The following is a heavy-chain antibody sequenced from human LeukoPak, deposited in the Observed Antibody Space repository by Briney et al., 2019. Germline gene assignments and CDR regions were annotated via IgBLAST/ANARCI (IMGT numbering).Heavy chain of an antibody. V-gene: IGHV3-30*18. J-gene: IGHJ4*02. CDR3: AKDHRRWAAGTRYYFDY. D-gene: IGHD6-13*01. Sequence: PGGSLRLSCAASGFTFSSYGMHWVRQAPGKGLEWVAVISYDGSNKYYADSVKGRFTISRDNSKNTLYLQMNSLRAEDTAVYYCAKDHRRWAAGTRYYFDYWGQGTLVTVSS. CDR1: GFTFSSYG. CDR2: ISYDGSNK.